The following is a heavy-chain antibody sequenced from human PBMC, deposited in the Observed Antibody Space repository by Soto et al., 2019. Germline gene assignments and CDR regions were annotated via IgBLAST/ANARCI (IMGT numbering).Heavy chain of an antibody. D-gene: IGHD2-2*03. J-gene: IGHJ4*02. Sequence: EVQLVESGGGLVQPGGSLRLSCAVYGFAVNYMSWVRQAPGKGLEWLSVIYSGGSTYYADSVRGRFIISRDKSKNTLYLQMNSLRVEDTALYYCAIDGSDHWGQGTLVTVSS. CDR1: GFAVNY. CDR2: IYSGGST. V-gene: IGHV3-66*01. CDR3: AIDGSDH.